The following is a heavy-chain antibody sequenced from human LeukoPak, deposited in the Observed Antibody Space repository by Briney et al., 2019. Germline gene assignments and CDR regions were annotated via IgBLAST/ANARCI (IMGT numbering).Heavy chain of an antibody. CDR1: GGSISSYY. CDR2: IYTSGST. D-gene: IGHD5-24*01. CDR3: ARAPSRDGYNSGLDAFDI. Sequence: SETLSLTCTVSGGSISSYYWSWIRQPAGKGLEWIGRIYTSGSTNYNPSLKSRVTMSVDTSKNQFSLKLSSVTAADTAVYYCARAPSRDGYNSGLDAFDIWGQGTMVTVSS. J-gene: IGHJ3*02. V-gene: IGHV4-4*07.